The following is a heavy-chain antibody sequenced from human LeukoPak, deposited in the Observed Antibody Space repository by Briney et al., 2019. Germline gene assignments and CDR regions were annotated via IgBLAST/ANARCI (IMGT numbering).Heavy chain of an antibody. CDR3: ARDRPNWGPHAFDI. CDR2: ISSSGSTI. D-gene: IGHD7-27*01. V-gene: IGHV3-11*01. J-gene: IGHJ3*02. Sequence: KPGGSLRLSCAASGFTFSDYYMSWIRQAPGKGLEWVSYISSSGSTIYYADSVKGRFTISRDNAKNSLYLQMNSLRAEDTAVYYCARDRPNWGPHAFDIWGQGTMVTVSS. CDR1: GFTFSDYY.